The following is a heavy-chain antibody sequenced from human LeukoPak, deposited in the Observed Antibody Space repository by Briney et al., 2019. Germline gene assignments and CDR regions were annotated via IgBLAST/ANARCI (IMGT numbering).Heavy chain of an antibody. Sequence: ASVKVSCKASGGTFSSYAISWLRQAPGQGLEWMGGIIPIFGTANYAQKFQGRVTITADESRSTAYMELSSLRSEDTAVYYCAREIRGYSGYDPDYYYYYMDVWGKGTTVTVSS. D-gene: IGHD5-12*01. CDR1: GGTFSSYA. J-gene: IGHJ6*03. V-gene: IGHV1-69*13. CDR2: IIPIFGTA. CDR3: AREIRGYSGYDPDYYYYYMDV.